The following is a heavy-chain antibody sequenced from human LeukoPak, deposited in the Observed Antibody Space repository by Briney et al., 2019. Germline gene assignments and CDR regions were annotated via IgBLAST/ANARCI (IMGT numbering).Heavy chain of an antibody. CDR2: INPNSGAT. CDR1: GYTFTGYY. V-gene: IGHV1-2*06. CDR3: AAIYDILAGYDY. D-gene: IGHD3-9*01. Sequence: ASVKVSCKASGYTFTGYYIHWMRQAPGQGLEWMGRINPNSGATNYAQKFQGRVTMTRDTSISTAYMDLSSLTSDDTAVYYCAAIYDILAGYDYWGQGTLVTVSS. J-gene: IGHJ4*02.